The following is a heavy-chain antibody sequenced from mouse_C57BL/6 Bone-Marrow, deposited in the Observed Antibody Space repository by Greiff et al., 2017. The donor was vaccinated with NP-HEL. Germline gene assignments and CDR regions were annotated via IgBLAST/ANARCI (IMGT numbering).Heavy chain of an antibody. V-gene: IGHV1-81*01. CDR2: IYPRSGNT. CDR1: GYTFTSYG. D-gene: IGHD1-1*01. CDR3: ARGEDYSYYFDY. J-gene: IGHJ2*01. Sequence: VKLQQSGAELARPGASVKLSCKASGYTFTSYGISWVKQRPGQGLEWIGEIYPRSGNTYYNEKFKGKATLTADKSSSTAYMELRSLTSEDSAVYFCARGEDYSYYFDYWGQGTTLTVSS.